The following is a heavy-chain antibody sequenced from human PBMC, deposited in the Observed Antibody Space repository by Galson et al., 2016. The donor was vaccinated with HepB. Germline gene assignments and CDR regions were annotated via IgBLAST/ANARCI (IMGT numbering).Heavy chain of an antibody. CDR2: IWPDGSNQ. J-gene: IGHJ6*02. CDR3: ARAFRYGFVTHYYGMDV. D-gene: IGHD5-18*01. Sequence: SLRLSCAASGFTFSAYGMHWVRQAPGKGLEWVAVIWPDGSNQSYADSVKGRFTISRDNSKNTLHLQMNSLRAEDTAVYYCARAFRYGFVTHYYGMDVWGQGTTVTVSS. V-gene: IGHV3-33*01. CDR1: GFTFSAYG.